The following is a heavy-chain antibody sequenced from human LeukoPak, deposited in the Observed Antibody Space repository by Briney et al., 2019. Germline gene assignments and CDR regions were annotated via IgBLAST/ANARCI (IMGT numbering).Heavy chain of an antibody. Sequence: PGGSLRLSRAASGFTFNIYGMHWVRQAPGKGLEWVAAISYDERDKFYADSVKGRFTISRDNSKNILYLQMNSQGAEDTAVYYCAKGSYTSSSRGLDYWGQGTLVTVSS. J-gene: IGHJ4*02. V-gene: IGHV3-30*18. D-gene: IGHD6-6*01. CDR3: AKGSYTSSSRGLDY. CDR2: ISYDERDK. CDR1: GFTFNIYG.